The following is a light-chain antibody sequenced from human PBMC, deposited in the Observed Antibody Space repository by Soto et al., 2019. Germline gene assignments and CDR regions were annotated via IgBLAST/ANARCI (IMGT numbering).Light chain of an antibody. J-gene: IGKJ1*01. CDR2: GAS. CDR3: QQYGSSPWT. CDR1: QSVSSSY. V-gene: IGKV3-20*01. Sequence: EIVLTQSPGTLSLSTGERATLSCRASQSVSSSYLAWYQQKPGQAPRLLIYGASSRDTGIPDRFSGSGSGTDFIFTISRLEPEDFAVYYCQQYGSSPWTFGQGTKVEIK.